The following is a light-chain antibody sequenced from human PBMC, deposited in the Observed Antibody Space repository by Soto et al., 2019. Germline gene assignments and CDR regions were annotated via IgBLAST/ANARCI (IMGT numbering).Light chain of an antibody. V-gene: IGKV3-11*01. CDR1: QSVRSY. CDR3: QQRNHWYT. J-gene: IGKJ2*01. Sequence: EIVLTQSPATLSLSPGERATLSCRASQSVRSYLAWYQQKPGQAPRLLIYDASNRATGIPARFSGSGSGTAFTLTISSLEPEGFAVYYCQQRNHWYTFGQGTKLEIK. CDR2: DAS.